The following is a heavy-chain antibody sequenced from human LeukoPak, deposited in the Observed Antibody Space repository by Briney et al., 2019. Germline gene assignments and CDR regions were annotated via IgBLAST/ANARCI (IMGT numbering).Heavy chain of an antibody. J-gene: IGHJ4*02. CDR2: ISWNSGSI. CDR1: GFTFDDYA. Sequence: GRSLRLSCAASGFTFDDYAMHWVRHAPGKGLEWVSGISWNSGSIGYADSVKGRFTISRDNAKNSLYLQMNSLRAEDTALYYCAKALTRDTAMVSADYWGQGTLVTVSS. CDR3: AKALTRDTAMVSADY. D-gene: IGHD5-18*01. V-gene: IGHV3-9*01.